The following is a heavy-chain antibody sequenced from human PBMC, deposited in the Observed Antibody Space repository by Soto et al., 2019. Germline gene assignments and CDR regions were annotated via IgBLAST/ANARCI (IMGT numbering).Heavy chain of an antibody. Sequence: SVKVSFKASGGTFSSYAISWVRQAPGQGLEWMGGIIPIFGTANYAQKFQGRVTITADESTSTAYMELSSLRSEDTAVYYCAATASNIAVAGDFDYWGQGTLVTVSS. CDR1: GGTFSSYA. V-gene: IGHV1-69*13. D-gene: IGHD6-19*01. CDR2: IIPIFGTA. CDR3: AATASNIAVAGDFDY. J-gene: IGHJ4*02.